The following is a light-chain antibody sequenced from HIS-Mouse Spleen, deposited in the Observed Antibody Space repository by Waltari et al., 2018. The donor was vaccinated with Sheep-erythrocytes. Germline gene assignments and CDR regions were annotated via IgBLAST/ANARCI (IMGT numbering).Light chain of an antibody. J-gene: IGKJ4*01. Sequence: EIVLTQSPATLSLSPGERATLSCRASQSVSSYLAWYQQKPGQAPRLLIYDASNRANGIPARFSGSGSGTDFTLTISSLQPEDFATYYCQQSYSTPPTFGGGTKVEIK. CDR3: QQSYSTPPT. V-gene: IGKV3-11*01. CDR1: QSVSSY. CDR2: DAS.